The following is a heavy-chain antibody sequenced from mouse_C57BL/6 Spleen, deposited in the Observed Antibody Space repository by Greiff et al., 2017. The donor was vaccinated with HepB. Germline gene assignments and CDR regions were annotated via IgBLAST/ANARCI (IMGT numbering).Heavy chain of an antibody. CDR3: ARADGSVFAY. CDR2: INPYNGGT. J-gene: IGHJ3*01. CDR1: GYTFTDYY. D-gene: IGHD1-1*01. V-gene: IGHV1-19*01. Sequence: EVQLQQSGPVLVKPGASVKMSCKASGYTFTDYYMNWVKQSHGKSLEWIGVINPYNGGTSYNQKFKGKATLTVDKSSSTAYMELNSLTSEDSAVYYCARADGSVFAYWGQGTLVTVSA.